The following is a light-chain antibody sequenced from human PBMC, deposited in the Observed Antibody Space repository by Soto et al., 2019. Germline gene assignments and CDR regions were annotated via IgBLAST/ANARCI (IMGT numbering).Light chain of an antibody. Sequence: EIVLTQSPDTLSLSPGEGTTLSCRASQTVGRNYLAWYQQKPGQAPRLLIYAASRRTTGIPDRFSGSGSGTEFTLTISRLEPEDFAVFYCQQYAASPITFGQGTRLEIK. CDR1: QTVGRNY. J-gene: IGKJ5*01. CDR2: AAS. CDR3: QQYAASPIT. V-gene: IGKV3-20*01.